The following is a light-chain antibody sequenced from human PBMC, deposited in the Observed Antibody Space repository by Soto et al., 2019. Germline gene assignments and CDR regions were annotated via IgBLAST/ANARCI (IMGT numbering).Light chain of an antibody. Sequence: DIQMTQSPSSLSASVGDRVTITCRASQTINKYLNWYQQKPGKAPKLLIYTSSTLASGVPSRFSGSRPGTNFTLTISSLQADDFATYYCQQSYNIPQTFGQGTKVDIK. V-gene: IGKV1-39*01. CDR3: QQSYNIPQT. CDR2: TSS. CDR1: QTINKY. J-gene: IGKJ1*01.